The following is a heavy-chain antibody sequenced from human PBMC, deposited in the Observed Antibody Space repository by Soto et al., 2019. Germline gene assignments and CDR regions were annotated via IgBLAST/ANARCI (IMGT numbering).Heavy chain of an antibody. V-gene: IGHV3-21*01. CDR3: ASLYSSGWYGLNNPAIGYYYYGLDV. CDR2: ISSSSSYI. Sequence: GGSLRLSCAASGFTFSSYSMNWVRQAPGRGLEWVSSISSSSSYIYYADSVKGRFTISRDNAKNSLYLQMNSLRAEDTAVYYCASLYSSGWYGLNNPAIGYYYYGLDVWGPGTTVTVSS. J-gene: IGHJ6*02. CDR1: GFTFSSYS. D-gene: IGHD6-19*01.